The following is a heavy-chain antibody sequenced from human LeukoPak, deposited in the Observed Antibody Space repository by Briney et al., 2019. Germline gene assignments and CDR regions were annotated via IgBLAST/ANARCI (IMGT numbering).Heavy chain of an antibody. D-gene: IGHD4-17*01. CDR1: GYTFTSYA. V-gene: IGHV1-3*01. J-gene: IGHJ5*02. CDR2: INAGNGNT. Sequence: ASVKVSCKASGYTFTSYAMHWVRQAPGQRLEWMGWINAGNGNTKYSQKFQGRVTMTRNTSISTAYMELSSLRSEDTAVYYCATTGMTTVTTGGFDPWGQGTLVTVSS. CDR3: ATTGMTTVTTGGFDP.